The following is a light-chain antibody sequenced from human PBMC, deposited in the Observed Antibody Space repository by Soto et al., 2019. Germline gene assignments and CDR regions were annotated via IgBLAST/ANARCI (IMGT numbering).Light chain of an antibody. CDR3: QTWGTGIHV. V-gene: IGLV4-69*01. CDR1: SGHSSYA. Sequence: QPVLTQSPSASASLGASVKLTCTLSSGHSSYAIAWHQQQPEKGPRYLMKLNSDGSHSKWDGIPNGFSGSSSGAERYLIISSLQSEDEADYYCQTWGTGIHVFGTGTKLTVL. J-gene: IGLJ1*01. CDR2: LNSDGSH.